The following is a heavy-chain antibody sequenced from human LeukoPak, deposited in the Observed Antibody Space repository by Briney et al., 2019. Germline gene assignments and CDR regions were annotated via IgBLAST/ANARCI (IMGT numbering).Heavy chain of an antibody. J-gene: IGHJ4*02. Sequence: GASVKVSCKASGYTFTNYYMHWVRQAPGQGLEWMGIINPSGGTTNYSQKFQGRVTMTRDMSTSTVYMELSSLRSEDTAVYYCAREFGGYTYGNDYWGQGTLVTVSS. CDR2: INPSGGTT. CDR3: AREFGGYTYGNDY. CDR1: GYTFTNYY. D-gene: IGHD5-18*01. V-gene: IGHV1-46*01.